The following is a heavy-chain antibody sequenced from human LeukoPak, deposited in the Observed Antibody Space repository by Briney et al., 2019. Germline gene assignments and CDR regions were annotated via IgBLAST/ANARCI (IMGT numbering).Heavy chain of an antibody. CDR1: GFTFSSYW. CDR3: ARALRYFDWSWPNSNAFDI. D-gene: IGHD3-9*01. J-gene: IGHJ3*02. Sequence: GGSLRLSCAASGFTFSSYWMSWVRQAPGKGLEWVANINKDGGEKYYVDSVKGRFTISRDNAKNSLYLQMNSLRAEDTAVYYCARALRYFDWSWPNSNAFDIWGQGTMVTVSS. CDR2: INKDGGEK. V-gene: IGHV3-7*03.